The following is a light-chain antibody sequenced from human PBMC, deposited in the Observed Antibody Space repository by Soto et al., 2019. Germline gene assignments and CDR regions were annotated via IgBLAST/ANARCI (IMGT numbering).Light chain of an antibody. CDR2: DAS. J-gene: IGKJ5*01. V-gene: IGKV3-11*01. CDR3: QQRSNWIT. CDR1: QSVGSY. Sequence: EIVLTQSPATLSLSPGDRATLSCRASQSVGSYLAWYQQKPGQAPRLLIYDASRRATGIPARFSGGGSGTDFILTISSLEPEDFAIYYCQQRSNWITFGQGTRLEIK.